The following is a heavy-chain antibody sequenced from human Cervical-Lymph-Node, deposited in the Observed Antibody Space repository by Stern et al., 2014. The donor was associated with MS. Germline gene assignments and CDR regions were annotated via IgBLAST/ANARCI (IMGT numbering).Heavy chain of an antibody. V-gene: IGHV4-59*01. Sequence: QVQLVQSGPGLVKPSETLSLTCTVSGGSISSYYWSWIRQPPGKGLEWIGYIYYSGSTNYNPSLKSRVTISVDTSKNQFSLKLSSVTAADTAVYYCARGINYYYGMDVWGQGTTVTVSS. CDR1: GGSISSYY. J-gene: IGHJ6*02. CDR3: ARGINYYYGMDV. CDR2: IYYSGST.